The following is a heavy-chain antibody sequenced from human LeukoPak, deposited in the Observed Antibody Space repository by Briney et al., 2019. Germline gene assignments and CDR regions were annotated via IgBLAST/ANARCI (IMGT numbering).Heavy chain of an antibody. J-gene: IGHJ5*02. D-gene: IGHD1-1*01. CDR3: ARDYGWNDKAADWFDP. CDR2: INPNSGGT. Sequence: GASVKVSCKASGYTFTGYYMHWVRQAPGQGGEWMGRINPNSGGTNYAQKFQGRVTMTRDTSISTAYMELSRLRSDDTAVYYCARDYGWNDKAADWFDPWGQGTLVTVSS. V-gene: IGHV1-2*06. CDR1: GYTFTGYY.